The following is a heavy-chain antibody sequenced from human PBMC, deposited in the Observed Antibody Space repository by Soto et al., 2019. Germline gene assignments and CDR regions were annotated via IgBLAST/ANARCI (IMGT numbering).Heavy chain of an antibody. D-gene: IGHD3-3*02. V-gene: IGHV3-23*01. CDR1: GFTFSSYA. Sequence: GGSLRLSCAASGFTFSSYAMSWVRQAPGKGLEWVSGISGSGGSTYYADSVKGRFALSRDNSKNTLYLQMNSLRVEDTAVYYCARFISKSGGFDYWGQGTLVTVSS. J-gene: IGHJ4*02. CDR2: ISGSGGST. CDR3: ARFISKSGGFDY.